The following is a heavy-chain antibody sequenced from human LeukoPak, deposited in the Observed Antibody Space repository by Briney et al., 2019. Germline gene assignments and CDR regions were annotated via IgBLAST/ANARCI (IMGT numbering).Heavy chain of an antibody. CDR2: IYHSGST. D-gene: IGHD5-12*01. CDR3: ARPGYSGYALPY. Sequence: SQTLSLTCAVSGGSISSGGYSWSWIRQPPGKGLEWIGYIYHSGSTYYNPSLKSRVTISVDRSKNQFSLKLSSVTAADTAVYYCARPGYSGYALPYWGQGTLVTVSS. CDR1: GGSISSGGYS. J-gene: IGHJ4*02. V-gene: IGHV4-30-2*01.